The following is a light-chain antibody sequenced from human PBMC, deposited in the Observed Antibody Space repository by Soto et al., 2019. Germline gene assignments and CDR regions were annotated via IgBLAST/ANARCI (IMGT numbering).Light chain of an antibody. CDR2: GNS. Sequence: QSVLTQPPSVSGSPGQSGTISCTWSSSNIGAGYDVHWYQQLPGTAPKLLIYGNSNRPSGVPDRFSGSKSGTSASLAITGLQAEDEADYYCQSSDSSLNVFGTGTKVTVL. V-gene: IGLV1-40*01. J-gene: IGLJ1*01. CDR3: QSSDSSLNV. CDR1: SSNIGAGYD.